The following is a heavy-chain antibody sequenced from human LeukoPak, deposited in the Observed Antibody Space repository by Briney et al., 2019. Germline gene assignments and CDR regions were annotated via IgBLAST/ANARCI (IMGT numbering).Heavy chain of an antibody. CDR2: INTDMSST. J-gene: IGHJ4*02. D-gene: IGHD2-15*01. V-gene: IGHV3-74*01. CDR1: GFTFSDYW. Sequence: GGSLRLSCVASGFTFSDYWMHWVRQAPGKGLEWVSRINTDMSSTIYTDSVKGRFTISRDNAKNTLYLQMNSLRAEDTAVYYCARDLSHCSGGSCYSAHFDYWGLGTLVTVSS. CDR3: ARDLSHCSGGSCYSAHFDY.